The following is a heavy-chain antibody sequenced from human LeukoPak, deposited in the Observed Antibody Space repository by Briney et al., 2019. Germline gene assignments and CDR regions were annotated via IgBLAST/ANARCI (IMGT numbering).Heavy chain of an antibody. CDR3: ARSSSGWYKGAFDY. CDR1: GGSISSYY. D-gene: IGHD6-19*01. V-gene: IGHV4-59*01. Sequence: PSETLSLTCTVSGGSISSYYWSWIRQPPGKGLEWIGYIYYSGSTNYNPSLKSRVTISVDTSKHQFSLKLSSVTAADTAVYYCARSSSGWYKGAFDYWGQGTLVTVSS. CDR2: IYYSGST. J-gene: IGHJ4*02.